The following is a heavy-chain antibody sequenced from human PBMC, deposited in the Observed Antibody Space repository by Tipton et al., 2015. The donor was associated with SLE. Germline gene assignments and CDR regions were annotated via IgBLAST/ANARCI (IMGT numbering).Heavy chain of an antibody. Sequence: TLSLTCTVSGGSISGYYWSWIRQPPGKGLDWIGYIYIYSSGSTSYNPSLKSRLTMSIDTSKNQFSLKMRSVTAADTAVYYCVRGGPGRPDYWGQGTLVTVSS. CDR2: IYIYSSGST. D-gene: IGHD3-16*01. V-gene: IGHV4-4*08. CDR1: GGSISGYY. J-gene: IGHJ4*02. CDR3: VRGGPGRPDY.